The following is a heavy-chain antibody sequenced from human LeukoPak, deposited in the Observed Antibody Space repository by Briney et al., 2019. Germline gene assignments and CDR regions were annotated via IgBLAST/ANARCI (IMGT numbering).Heavy chain of an antibody. Sequence: PGGSLRLSCAASGFTFSSYSMNWVRQAPGKGLEWISYMSSSGSTIYYADSVKGRFTISRDNAKKSLYLQLNSLRVEDTAIYYCARGDEAFDIWGQGTMVTVSS. V-gene: IGHV3-48*04. CDR2: MSSSGSTI. J-gene: IGHJ3*02. CDR1: GFTFSSYS. CDR3: ARGDEAFDI.